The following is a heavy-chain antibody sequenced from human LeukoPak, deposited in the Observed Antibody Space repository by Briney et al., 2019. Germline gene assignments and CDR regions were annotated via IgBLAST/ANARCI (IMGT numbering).Heavy chain of an antibody. D-gene: IGHD2-2*01. CDR3: LIPAMNY. V-gene: IGHV3-20*04. CDR2: INWDGGST. Sequence: SCKASGYTFDDHGMSWVRQVPGKGLEWVSGINWDGGSTGYADSVKGRFTISRDNSKNTLYLQMNSLRVEDTAIYYPLIPAMNYWGQGTLVIVSS. CDR1: GYTFDDHG. J-gene: IGHJ4*02.